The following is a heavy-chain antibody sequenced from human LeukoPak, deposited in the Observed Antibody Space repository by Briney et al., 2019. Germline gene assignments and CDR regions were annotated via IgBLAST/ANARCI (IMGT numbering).Heavy chain of an antibody. CDR1: GGSISGHY. Sequence: SETLSLTCTVSGGSISGHYWSWIRQPPGKGLEWIGYIYYSGSTNYNPSLKSRVTMSVDTSKNQFSLKLSSVTAADTAVYYCARGRNYMDVWGKGITVTVSS. V-gene: IGHV4-59*11. CDR3: ARGRNYMDV. J-gene: IGHJ6*03. CDR2: IYYSGST.